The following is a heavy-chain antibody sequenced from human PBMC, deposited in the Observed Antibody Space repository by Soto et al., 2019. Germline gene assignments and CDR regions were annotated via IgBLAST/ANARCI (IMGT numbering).Heavy chain of an antibody. J-gene: IGHJ6*02. CDR3: ASLYYYDSTDGNYGMDV. V-gene: IGHV3-23*01. CDR1: GFTFSSYA. D-gene: IGHD3-22*01. Sequence: PGGSLRLSCAASGFTFSSYAMSWVRQAPGKGLEWVSAISGSGGSTYYADSVKGRFTISRDNSKNTLYLQMNSLRAEDTAVYYCASLYYYDSTDGNYGMDVWGQGTTVTVSS. CDR2: ISGSGGST.